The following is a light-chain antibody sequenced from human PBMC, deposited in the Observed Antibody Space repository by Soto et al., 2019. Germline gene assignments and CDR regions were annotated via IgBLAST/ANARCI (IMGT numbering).Light chain of an antibody. CDR1: QSVRSNY. Sequence: EIVLTQSPGTLSLSPGETATLSCRASQSVRSNYLAWYQQKPGQAPRFLIYDASSRATGIPDRFSGSGSGTDFPLTISRLEPEDFAVYYCQQYGSSPLTFGGGTKVEI. CDR2: DAS. J-gene: IGKJ4*01. V-gene: IGKV3-20*01. CDR3: QQYGSSPLT.